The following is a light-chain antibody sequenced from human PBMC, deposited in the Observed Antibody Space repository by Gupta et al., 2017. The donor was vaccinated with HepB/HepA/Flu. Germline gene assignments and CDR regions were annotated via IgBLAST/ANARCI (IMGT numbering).Light chain of an antibody. CDR3: QQVNSYPFT. J-gene: IGKJ3*01. CDR1: QGIGSY. Sequence: SASVGDRVTITCRASQGIGSYLAWYQQKPGRAPQLLIYVASTLESGVPSRFSGSGSGTEFTLTINSLQPEDFATYYCQQVNSYPFTFGPGTNVEIK. CDR2: VAS. V-gene: IGKV1-9*01.